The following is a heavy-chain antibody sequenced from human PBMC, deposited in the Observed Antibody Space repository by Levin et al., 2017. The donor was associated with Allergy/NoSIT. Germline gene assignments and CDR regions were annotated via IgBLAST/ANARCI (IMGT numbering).Heavy chain of an antibody. CDR1: GFTFSNAW. CDR3: TTFAYCSSTSCYTLYYYYGMDV. Sequence: GGSLRLSCAASGFTFSNAWMSWVRQAPGKGLEWVGRIKSKTDGGTTDYAAPVKGRFTISRDDSKNTLYLQMNSLKTEDTAVYYCTTFAYCSSTSCYTLYYYYGMDVWGQGTTVTVSS. CDR2: IKSKTDGGTT. J-gene: IGHJ6*02. D-gene: IGHD2-2*02. V-gene: IGHV3-15*01.